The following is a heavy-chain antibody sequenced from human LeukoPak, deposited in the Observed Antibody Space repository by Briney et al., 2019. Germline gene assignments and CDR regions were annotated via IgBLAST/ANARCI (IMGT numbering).Heavy chain of an antibody. Sequence: PSEXLSLTCAVYGGSFSGYYWSWIRQPPGKGLEWIGEINHSGSTNYNPSLKSRVTISVDTSKNQFSLKLSSVTAADTAVYYCARGGYGHILNPYYFDYWGQGTLVTVSS. V-gene: IGHV4-34*01. CDR2: INHSGST. D-gene: IGHD5-12*01. CDR3: ARGGYGHILNPYYFDY. CDR1: GGSFSGYY. J-gene: IGHJ4*02.